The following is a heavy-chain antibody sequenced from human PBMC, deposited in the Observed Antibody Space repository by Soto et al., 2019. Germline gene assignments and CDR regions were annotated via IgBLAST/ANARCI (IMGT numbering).Heavy chain of an antibody. Sequence: SETLSLTCTVSGGSISSSSYYWGWIRQPPGKGLEWIGSIYYSGSTYYNPSLKSRVTISVDTSKNQFSLKLSSVTAADTAVYYCARLTLVDYWGQGTLVTVSS. J-gene: IGHJ4*02. CDR2: IYYSGST. CDR1: GGSISSSSYY. V-gene: IGHV4-39*01. CDR3: ARLTLVDY.